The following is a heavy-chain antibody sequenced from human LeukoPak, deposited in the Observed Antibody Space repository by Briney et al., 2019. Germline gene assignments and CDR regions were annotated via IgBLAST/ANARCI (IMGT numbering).Heavy chain of an antibody. J-gene: IGHJ4*02. Sequence: SETLSLTCAVYGGSFSGYYWSWIRQPPGKGLEWIGEINHSGSTNYNPSLKSRVTISVDTSKNQFSLKLSSVTAADTAVYYCARSGIRLAGWDKRYCSSTSCYYYFDYWGQGTLVTVSS. V-gene: IGHV4-34*01. CDR1: GGSFSGYY. D-gene: IGHD2-2*01. CDR2: INHSGST. CDR3: ARSGIRLAGWDKRYCSSTSCYYYFDY.